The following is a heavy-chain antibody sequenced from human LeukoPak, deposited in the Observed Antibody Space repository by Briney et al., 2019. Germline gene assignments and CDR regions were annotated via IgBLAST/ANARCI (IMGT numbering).Heavy chain of an antibody. Sequence: ASVKVSCKASGYTFTSYAMNWVRQAPGQGPEWMGWINTNTGNPTYAQGFTGRFVFSLDTSVSTAYLQISSLKAEDTAVYYCARGRNYYDSSGYYSTDAFDIWGQGTMVTVSS. CDR2: INTNTGNP. V-gene: IGHV7-4-1*02. CDR3: ARGRNYYDSSGYYSTDAFDI. CDR1: GYTFTSYA. J-gene: IGHJ3*02. D-gene: IGHD3-22*01.